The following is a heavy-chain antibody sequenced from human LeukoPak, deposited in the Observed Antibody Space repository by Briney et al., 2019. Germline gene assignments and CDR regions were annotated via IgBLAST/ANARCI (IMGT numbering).Heavy chain of an antibody. D-gene: IGHD3-3*01. V-gene: IGHV1-69*13. CDR3: ADFWSGYYVY. CDR1: RGTFSSYA. J-gene: IGHJ4*02. CDR2: IIPIFGTA. Sequence: GASVNVSCKASRGTFSSYAISWVRQAPGQGLEWMGGIIPIFGTANYAQKFQGRVTITVDESTSTAYMELSSLRSEDTAVYYCADFWSGYYVYWGQGTLVTVSS.